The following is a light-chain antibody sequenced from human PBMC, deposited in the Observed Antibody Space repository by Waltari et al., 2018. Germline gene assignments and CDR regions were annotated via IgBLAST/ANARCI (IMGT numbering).Light chain of an antibody. V-gene: IGLV2-8*01. Sequence: QSALTQPPSASGSPGQSVNISCTGPSSDVGGYNFVSWYQQHPGKAPKLMIYEVSERPSGVPDRFSGSKSGNTASLTVSGLQTEDESDYYCSSYAGSMTLVFGGGTKLTVL. CDR3: SSYAGSMTLV. CDR2: EVS. CDR1: SSDVGGYNF. J-gene: IGLJ2*01.